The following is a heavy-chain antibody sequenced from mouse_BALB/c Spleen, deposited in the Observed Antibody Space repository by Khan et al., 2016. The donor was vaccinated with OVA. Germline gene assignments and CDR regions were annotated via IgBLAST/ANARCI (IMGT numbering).Heavy chain of an antibody. CDR1: GYTFPEYT. Sequence: EVQLQESGPELVKPGASVKISCKTSGYTFPEYTVHWVKQSLGKSLDWIGVINPKNGGTAYNQKFKGKATLTVDTSSSTAYMEFRSLTSDDAAVYYCARNAGRYWGQGTSVTVAS. V-gene: IGHV1-18*01. D-gene: IGHD3-3*01. CDR2: INPKNGGT. J-gene: IGHJ4*01. CDR3: ARNAGRY.